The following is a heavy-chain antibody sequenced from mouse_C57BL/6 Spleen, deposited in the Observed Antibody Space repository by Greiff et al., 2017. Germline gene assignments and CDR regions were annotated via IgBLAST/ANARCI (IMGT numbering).Heavy chain of an antibody. CDR3: ARVGDGYYVDYAMDY. Sequence: VQLKESGPGLVKPSQSLSLTCSVTGYSITSGYYWNWIRQFPGNKLEWMGYISYDGSNNYNPSLKNRISITRDTSKNQFFLKLNSVTTEDTATYYCARVGDGYYVDYAMDYWGQGTSVTVSS. D-gene: IGHD2-3*01. CDR1: GYSITSGYY. CDR2: ISYDGSN. J-gene: IGHJ4*01. V-gene: IGHV3-6*01.